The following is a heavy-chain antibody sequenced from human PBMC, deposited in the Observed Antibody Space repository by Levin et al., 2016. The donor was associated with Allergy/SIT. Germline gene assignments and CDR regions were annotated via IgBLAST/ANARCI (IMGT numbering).Heavy chain of an antibody. D-gene: IGHD2-15*01. CDR2: INYSGRT. CDR3: GRRSIGYCNGDNCYPNECFDY. V-gene: IGHV4-39*01. Sequence: PGKGLEWIGNINYSGRTYYNPSLKSRVTISVDTSKNQFSLKLSSVTAADTAVYYCGRRSIGYCNGDNCYPNECFDYWGQGTLVTVSS. J-gene: IGHJ4*02.